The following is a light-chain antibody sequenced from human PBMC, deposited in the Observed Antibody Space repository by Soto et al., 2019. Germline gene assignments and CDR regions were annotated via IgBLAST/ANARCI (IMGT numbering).Light chain of an antibody. Sequence: DTQITQSPSTLSASVGDRVTITCRASQSISSWLVWYQQKPGKAPKLLIYDASSLESGVPSRFRGSGSGTEFTLTISSLQPDDFATYYCQQYNSYWTFGQGTKVDI. CDR3: QQYNSYWT. CDR1: QSISSW. J-gene: IGKJ1*01. CDR2: DAS. V-gene: IGKV1-5*01.